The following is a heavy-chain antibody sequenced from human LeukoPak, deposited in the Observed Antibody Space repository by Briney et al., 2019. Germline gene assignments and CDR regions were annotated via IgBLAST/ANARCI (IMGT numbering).Heavy chain of an antibody. CDR1: GFTFSDYY. J-gene: IGHJ4*02. Sequence: KPGGSLRLSCVVSGFTFSDYYMYWIRQPPGKGLEWIGEINHSGSTNYNPSLKSRVTISVDTSKNQFSLKLSSVTAADTAVYYCARNRIMITFGGVIARGAFDYWGQGTLVTVSS. V-gene: IGHV4-34*01. CDR3: ARNRIMITFGGVIARGAFDY. D-gene: IGHD3-16*02. CDR2: INHSGST.